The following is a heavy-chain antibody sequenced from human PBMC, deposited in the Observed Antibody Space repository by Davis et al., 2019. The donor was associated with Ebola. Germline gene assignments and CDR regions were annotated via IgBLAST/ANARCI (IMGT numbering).Heavy chain of an antibody. D-gene: IGHD4-17*01. V-gene: IGHV3-73*01. CDR3: AREGRSYYYYGMDV. CDR2: IRSKANSYAT. CDR1: GFTFSGSA. Sequence: GESLKISCAASGFTFSGSAMHWVRQASGKGLEWVGRIRSKANSYATAYAASVKGRFTISRDDSKNTAYLQMNSLKTEDTAVYYCAREGRSYYYYGMDVWGQGTTVTVSS. J-gene: IGHJ6*02.